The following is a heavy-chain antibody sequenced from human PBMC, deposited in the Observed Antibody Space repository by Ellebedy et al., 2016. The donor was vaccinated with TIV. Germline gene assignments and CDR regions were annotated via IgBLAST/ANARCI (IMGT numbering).Heavy chain of an antibody. CDR2: TYYRSKWYN. CDR3: ARRSSRNVMDV. Sequence: MPSETLSLTCAISGDSVPSNSAGWNWIRQSPSRGLEWLGRTYYRSKWYNDYAVSVESRITINPDTSKNQFSLQLNSVTPEDTAVYYCARRSSRNVMDVWGQGTTVTVSS. V-gene: IGHV6-1*01. D-gene: IGHD6-13*01. CDR1: GDSVPSNSAG. J-gene: IGHJ6*02.